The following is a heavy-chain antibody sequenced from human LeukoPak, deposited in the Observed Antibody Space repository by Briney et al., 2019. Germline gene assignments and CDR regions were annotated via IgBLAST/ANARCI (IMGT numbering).Heavy chain of an antibody. CDR2: ISAYNGNT. J-gene: IGHJ3*02. V-gene: IGHV1-18*01. CDR1: GYTFTSYG. D-gene: IGHD6-6*01. Sequence: GASVKVSCKASGYTFTSYGISWVRQAPGQGLEWMGWISAYNGNTNYAQKLRGRVTMTTDTSTSTAYMELRSLRSDDTAVYYCARADGKARPNAFDIWGQGTMVTVSS. CDR3: ARADGKARPNAFDI.